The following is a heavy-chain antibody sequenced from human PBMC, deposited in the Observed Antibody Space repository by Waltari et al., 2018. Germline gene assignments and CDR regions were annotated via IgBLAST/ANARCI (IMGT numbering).Heavy chain of an antibody. J-gene: IGHJ6*03. D-gene: IGHD2-8*01. V-gene: IGHV4-39*07. CDR1: GGSISSSIYF. CDR3: ARELAFNDYYYYYMDV. Sequence: QLQLQESGPGLVKPSETLSLTCTVSGGSISSSIYFWGWISQPPGEGLEWIGSIYYSGSTNYNPSLKSRVTISVDTSKNQFSLKLSSVTAADTAVYYCARELAFNDYYYYYMDVWGKGTTVTVSS. CDR2: IYYSGST.